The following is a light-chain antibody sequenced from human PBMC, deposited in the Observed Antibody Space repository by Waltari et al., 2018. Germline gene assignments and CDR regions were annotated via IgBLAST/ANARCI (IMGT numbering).Light chain of an antibody. V-gene: IGLV2-23*02. CDR2: EVT. CDR3: CSYAGLGTYV. J-gene: IGLJ1*01. Sequence: QSGLTQPASVSGSPGQSITISCTGTSSDVGNYNLCSWYQHHPGKAPKLIIYEVTKRTSGVSDRFSASKSANTASLTISGLQTEDEADYYCCSYAGLGTYVFGTGTKVTVL. CDR1: SSDVGNYNL.